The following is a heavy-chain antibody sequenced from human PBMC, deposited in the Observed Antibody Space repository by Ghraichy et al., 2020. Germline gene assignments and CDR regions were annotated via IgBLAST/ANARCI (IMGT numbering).Heavy chain of an antibody. CDR2: IYHSGST. D-gene: IGHD6-13*01. Sequence: SQTLSLTCTVSGYSISSGYYWGWIRQPPGKGLEWIGSIYHSGSTYYNPSLKSRVTISVDTSKNQFSLKLSSVTAADTAVYYCARRLRSWYYFDYWGQGTLVTVSS. CDR3: ARRLRSWYYFDY. V-gene: IGHV4-38-2*02. J-gene: IGHJ4*02. CDR1: GYSISSGYY.